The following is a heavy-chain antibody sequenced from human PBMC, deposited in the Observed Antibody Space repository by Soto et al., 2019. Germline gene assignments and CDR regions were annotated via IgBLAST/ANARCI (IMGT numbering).Heavy chain of an antibody. CDR1: GGSFSGYY. V-gene: IGHV4-34*01. Sequence: SETLSLTCAVYGGSFSGYYWSWIRQPPGKGLEWIGEINHSGSTNYNPSLKSRVTISVDTSKNQFSLKLSSVTAADTAVYYCARLYSSSSNDAFDIWGQGTMVTVSS. CDR3: ARLYSSSSNDAFDI. J-gene: IGHJ3*02. CDR2: INHSGST. D-gene: IGHD6-6*01.